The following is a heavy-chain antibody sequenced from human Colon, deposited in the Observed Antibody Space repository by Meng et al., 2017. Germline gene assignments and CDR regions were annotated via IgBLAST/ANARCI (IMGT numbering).Heavy chain of an antibody. CDR3: AKDNVERTWGGDYFHY. CDR1: GFTFSSHG. CDR2: ISYHGRNK. D-gene: IGHD1-1*01. J-gene: IGHJ4*02. V-gene: IGHV3-30*18. Sequence: QGQLVESGGGVIQPGESLRLSCAAAGFTFSSHGMHWVRQAPGKGLEWVAFISYHGRNKYYADSVKGRFTVSRDNSKNTLYLQMDSLRAEDTAVYYCAKDNVERTWGGDYFHYWGQGTLVTVSS.